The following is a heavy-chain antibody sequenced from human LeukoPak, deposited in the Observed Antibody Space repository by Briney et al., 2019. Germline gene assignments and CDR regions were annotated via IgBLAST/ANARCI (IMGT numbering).Heavy chain of an antibody. D-gene: IGHD3-16*01. J-gene: IGHJ4*02. CDR2: INPDGSGK. Sequence: GGSLRLSCAASGFTFSSYVMSWVRQAPGKGLDWVANINPDGSGKRYVDSVKGRFTIARDNADNSLSLQMNSLRAEDTAVYYCASWGAGGNSWGQGTLVTVSS. V-gene: IGHV3-7*01. CDR1: GFTFSSYV. CDR3: ASWGAGGNS.